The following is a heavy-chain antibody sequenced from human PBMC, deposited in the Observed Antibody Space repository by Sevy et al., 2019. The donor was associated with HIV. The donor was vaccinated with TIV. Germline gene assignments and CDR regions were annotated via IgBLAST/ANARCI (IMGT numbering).Heavy chain of an antibody. Sequence: ASVKVSCKASGGTFSSYAIHWVRQAPGQGLEWMGGIIPMYGTPNYAQKFQGRVTITADESTNTAYMELSSLRSEDTALDYCARSGCTGTTSHFDDWGQGTLVTVSS. V-gene: IGHV1-69*13. D-gene: IGHD1-1*01. CDR1: GGTFSSYA. CDR3: ARSGCTGTTSHFDD. J-gene: IGHJ4*02. CDR2: IIPMYGTP.